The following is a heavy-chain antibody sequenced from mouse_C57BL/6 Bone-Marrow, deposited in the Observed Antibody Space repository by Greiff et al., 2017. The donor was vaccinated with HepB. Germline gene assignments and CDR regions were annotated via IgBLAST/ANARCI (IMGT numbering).Heavy chain of an antibody. CDR1: GFTFTDYY. D-gene: IGHD1-1*01. V-gene: IGHV7-3*01. CDR2: IRNKANGYTT. J-gene: IGHJ1*03. Sequence: EVMLVESGGGLVQPGGSLSLSCAASGFTFTDYYMSWVRQPPGKALEWLGFIRNKANGYTTEYSASVKGRFTISRDNSQSIRYLQMNALRAEDSATYYCARRGEFITTVVGYFDVWGTGTTVTVSS. CDR3: ARRGEFITTVVGYFDV.